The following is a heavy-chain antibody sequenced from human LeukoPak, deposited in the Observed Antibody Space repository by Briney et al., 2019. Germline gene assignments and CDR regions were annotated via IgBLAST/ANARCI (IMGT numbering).Heavy chain of an antibody. CDR1: GFTFSSYA. CDR2: ISGSGGST. D-gene: IGHD2-21*01. V-gene: IGHV3-23*01. Sequence: PGGSLRLSCAASGFTFSSYAMSWVRQAPGKGLEWVSAISGSGGSTYYADSVKGRFTISRDNSKNTLYLQMNSLRAEDTAVYYCAKVSPLPLWSSGYFDYWGQGTLVTVSS. CDR3: AKVSPLPLWSSGYFDY. J-gene: IGHJ4*02.